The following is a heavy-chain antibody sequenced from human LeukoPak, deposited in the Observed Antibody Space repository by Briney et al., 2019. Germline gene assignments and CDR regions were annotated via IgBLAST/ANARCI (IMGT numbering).Heavy chain of an antibody. V-gene: IGHV1-69*13. CDR1: GGTFSSYA. Sequence: SVKVSCKASGGTFSSYAISWVRQAPGQGLEWMGGIIPIFGTANYAQRFQGRVTITADESTSTAYMELSSLRSEDTAVYYCARALYYYDSSGYYLSVTYFDYWGQGTLVTVSS. CDR2: IIPIFGTA. J-gene: IGHJ4*02. D-gene: IGHD3-22*01. CDR3: ARALYYYDSSGYYLSVTYFDY.